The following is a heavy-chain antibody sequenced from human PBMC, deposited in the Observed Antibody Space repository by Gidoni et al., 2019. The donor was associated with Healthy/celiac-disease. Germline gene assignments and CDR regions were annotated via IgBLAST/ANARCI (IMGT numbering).Heavy chain of an antibody. D-gene: IGHD3-3*01. V-gene: IGHV3-30*18. CDR3: AKDRWAGYDFWSGCDY. J-gene: IGHJ4*02. CDR1: GFTFSSYG. CDR2: ISYDGSNK. Sequence: QVQLVESGGGVVQPGRSLRLSCAASGFTFSSYGMHWVRQAPGKGLEWVAVISYDGSNKYYADSVKGRFTISRDNSKNTLYLQMNSLRAEDTAVYYCAKDRWAGYDFWSGCDYWGQGTLVTVSS.